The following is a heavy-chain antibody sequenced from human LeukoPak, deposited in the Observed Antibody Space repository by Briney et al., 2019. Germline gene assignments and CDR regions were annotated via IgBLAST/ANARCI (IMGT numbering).Heavy chain of an antibody. Sequence: PSETLSLTCAVYDYGGSSSGYYWSWIRQPPGNGLEWIAEVNHSGSTNYNPSLKRRVTMTVDTPKNQFSLKLSSVTTADTAVYYCAIPSEYDVLTGSRPIPFDYWGQGTLVTVSS. CDR1: DYGGSSSGYY. CDR2: VNHSGST. D-gene: IGHD3-9*01. J-gene: IGHJ4*02. CDR3: AIPSEYDVLTGSRPIPFDY. V-gene: IGHV4-34*01.